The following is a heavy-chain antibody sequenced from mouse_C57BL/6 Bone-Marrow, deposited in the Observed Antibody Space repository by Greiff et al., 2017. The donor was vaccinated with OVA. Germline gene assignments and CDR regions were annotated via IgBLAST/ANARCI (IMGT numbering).Heavy chain of an antibody. CDR2: INPYNGGT. CDR3: ARTGSNYDCDY. D-gene: IGHD2-5*01. CDR1: GYTFTDYY. J-gene: IGHJ2*01. Sequence: LVEPGASVKMSCKASGYTFTDYYMNWVKQSHGKSLEWIGVINPYNGGTSYNQKFKGKATLTVDKSSSTAYMESNSLTAEDAAVYYCARTGSNYDCDYWGQGTTLTVAS. V-gene: IGHV1-19*01.